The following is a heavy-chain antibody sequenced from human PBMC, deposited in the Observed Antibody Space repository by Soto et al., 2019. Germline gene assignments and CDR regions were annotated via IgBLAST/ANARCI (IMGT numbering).Heavy chain of an antibody. CDR2: IYYGGST. D-gene: IGHD3-10*01. CDR1: GGSISSSSYY. J-gene: IGHJ4*02. Sequence: QLQLQESGPGLVKPSETLSLTCTVSGGSISSSSYYWGWIRQPPGKGLEWIGSIYYGGSTYYNPSLKCRGTVSEDTSKNLFAVRLSCVAAADEAGYSLGRDFLTITMFWGTFSLWGQVNLV. CDR3: GRDFLTITMFWGTFSL. V-gene: IGHV4-39*02.